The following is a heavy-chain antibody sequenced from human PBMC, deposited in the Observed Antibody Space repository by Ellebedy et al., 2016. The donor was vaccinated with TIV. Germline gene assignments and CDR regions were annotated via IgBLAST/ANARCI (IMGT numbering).Heavy chain of an antibody. CDR2: ISGNGDKT. Sequence: PGGSLRLSCATSGFTFNSYTMHWVRQAPGKGLEYIAAISGNGDKTYYVNSVKGRFTISRDNSKNTLHLQMDSLIPEDMAVYYCVRERGERAYDYDYWGQGTLVTVSS. D-gene: IGHD5-12*01. J-gene: IGHJ4*02. V-gene: IGHV3-64*01. CDR3: VRERGERAYDYDY. CDR1: GFTFNSYT.